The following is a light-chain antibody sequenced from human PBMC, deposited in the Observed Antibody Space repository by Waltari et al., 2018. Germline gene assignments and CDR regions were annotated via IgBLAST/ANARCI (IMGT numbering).Light chain of an antibody. CDR3: FSYAGRFSFV. Sequence: QSALTQPASVSGSPGQSITISCAGTANDVGNYNLVSWYQQHPGKAPKLIFYEVTKRPSGVSNRFSASKSGIAASLTISGLQAEDEAEYYCFSYAGRFSFVFGTGTQVTV. V-gene: IGLV2-23*02. CDR1: ANDVGNYNL. CDR2: EVT. J-gene: IGLJ1*01.